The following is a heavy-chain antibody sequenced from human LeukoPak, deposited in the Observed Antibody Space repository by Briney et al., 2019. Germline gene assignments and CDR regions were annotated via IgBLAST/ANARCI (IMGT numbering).Heavy chain of an antibody. D-gene: IGHD3-9*01. CDR3: ARVPGAGYYKFDY. V-gene: IGHV3-74*01. CDR2: ISGVVTTT. CDR1: GFTFSSYW. Sequence: GGSLRLSCAASGFTFSSYWMHWVRQAPGKGLVWVSRISGVVTTTTYADSVKGRFTISRDNAKNTLYLQMNSLRAEDTAVYYCARVPGAGYYKFDYWGQGTLVTVSS. J-gene: IGHJ4*02.